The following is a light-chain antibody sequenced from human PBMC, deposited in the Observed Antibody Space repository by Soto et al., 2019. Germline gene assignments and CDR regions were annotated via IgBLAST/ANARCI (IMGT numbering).Light chain of an antibody. CDR1: QNTRSN. V-gene: IGKV3-15*01. Sequence: EIVMTQSPGTLSVSPGERATLSCRASQNTRSNLAWYQQKPGQAPRLLIYEAAFRAPGIPARFSGSGSGTAFTLTISSLQYEDFAVYHCQQYNNWPPFTFGPGTKVDIK. CDR2: EAA. CDR3: QQYNNWPPFT. J-gene: IGKJ3*01.